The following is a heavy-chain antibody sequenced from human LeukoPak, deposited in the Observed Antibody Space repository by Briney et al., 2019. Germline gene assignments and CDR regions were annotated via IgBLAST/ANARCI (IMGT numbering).Heavy chain of an antibody. CDR1: GGSFSGYY. J-gene: IGHJ4*02. CDR2: INHSGST. V-gene: IGHV4-34*01. D-gene: IGHD6-6*01. Sequence: SETLSLTCAVYGGSFSGYYWSWIRQPPGKGLEWIGEINHSGSTNYNPSLKSRVTMSVDTSKNQFSPNLSSVTAADTAVYYCARGQGGSSSSRLDYWGQGTLVTVSS. CDR3: ARGQGGSSSSRLDY.